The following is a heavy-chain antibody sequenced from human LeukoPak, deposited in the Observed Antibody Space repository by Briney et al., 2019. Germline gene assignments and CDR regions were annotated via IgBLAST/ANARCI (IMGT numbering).Heavy chain of an antibody. CDR1: GGSFSGYY. J-gene: IGHJ4*02. CDR2: IYYSGST. V-gene: IGHV4-59*01. CDR3: ASSGGSYYYGSGAFDY. Sequence: ASETLSLTCAVYGGSFSGYYWSWIRQPPGRGLEWIGYIYYSGSTNYNPSLKSRVTISVDTSKNQFSLKLSSVTAADTAVYYCASSGGSYYYGSGAFDYWGQGTLVTVSS. D-gene: IGHD3-10*01.